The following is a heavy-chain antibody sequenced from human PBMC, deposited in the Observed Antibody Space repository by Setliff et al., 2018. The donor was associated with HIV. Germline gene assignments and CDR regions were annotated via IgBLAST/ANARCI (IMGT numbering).Heavy chain of an antibody. D-gene: IGHD3-22*01. J-gene: IGHJ4*02. V-gene: IGHV4-34*01. Sequence: PSETLSLTCAVYGGSFSGYYWSWIRQPPGKGLEWIGEINESGTSNSNPSLESRVTMSADASKTHFSLKLSSVTAADTALYFCARGRQGLYYYSSGFSRGRYYDLWGQGTLVTVSS. CDR3: ARGRQGLYYYSSGFSRGRYYDL. CDR2: INESGTS. CDR1: GGSFSGYY.